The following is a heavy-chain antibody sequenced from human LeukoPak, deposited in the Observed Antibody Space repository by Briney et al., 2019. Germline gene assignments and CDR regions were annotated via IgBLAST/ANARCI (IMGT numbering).Heavy chain of an antibody. J-gene: IGHJ4*02. CDR1: GFSLTDYY. CDR2: ISSNSNTI. Sequence: GGSLRLSCTASGFSLTDYYMSWIRQAPGKGLERVSYISSNSNTIRYADSVRGRFTISRDNSRDSVFLQMNDLRVEDTTVYYCTRTSIRGYSYGSDSWGQGTRVTVSS. D-gene: IGHD5-18*01. CDR3: TRTSIRGYSYGSDS. V-gene: IGHV3-11*04.